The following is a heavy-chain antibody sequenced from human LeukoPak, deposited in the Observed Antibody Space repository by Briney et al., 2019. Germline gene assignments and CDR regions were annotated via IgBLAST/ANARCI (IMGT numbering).Heavy chain of an antibody. Sequence: GGSLRLSCAASGFTFSSYAMSWVRQAPGKGLEWVSAISGSGGSTYYADSVKGRFTISRDNSKNTLYLQMNSLRAEDTAVYYCAKPGAYYGSGRPDYYYGMDVWGQGTTVTVSS. CDR2: ISGSGGST. D-gene: IGHD3-10*01. V-gene: IGHV3-23*01. CDR3: AKPGAYYGSGRPDYYYGMDV. J-gene: IGHJ6*02. CDR1: GFTFSSYA.